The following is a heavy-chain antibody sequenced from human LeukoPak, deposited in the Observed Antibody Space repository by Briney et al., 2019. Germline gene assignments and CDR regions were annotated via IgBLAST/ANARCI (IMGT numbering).Heavy chain of an antibody. D-gene: IGHD6-13*01. Sequence: GGSLRLSCAASGFTFSSYGMHWVRQAPGKGLEWVAVIWYDGNNKYYADSVKGRFTISRDNSKNTLYLQMNSLRAEDTALYYCAKDAPAGYSLSDVSHYSCGLDVWGQGTTVTVSS. CDR3: AKDAPAGYSLSDVSHYSCGLDV. CDR2: IWYDGNNK. V-gene: IGHV3-33*06. J-gene: IGHJ6*02. CDR1: GFTFSSYG.